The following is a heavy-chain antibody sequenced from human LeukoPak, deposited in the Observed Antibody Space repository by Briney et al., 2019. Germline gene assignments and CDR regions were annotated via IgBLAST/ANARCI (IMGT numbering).Heavy chain of an antibody. Sequence: SETLSLTCTVSGGSISSSSYYWGWIRQPPGKGLEWIGSIYYSGSTYYNPSLKSRVTISVDTSKNQFSLKLSSVTAADTAVYYCASIGCCSSTSCSDAFDIWGQGTMVTVSS. CDR3: ASIGCCSSTSCSDAFDI. D-gene: IGHD2-2*01. J-gene: IGHJ3*02. CDR2: IYYSGST. CDR1: GGSISSSSYY. V-gene: IGHV4-39*01.